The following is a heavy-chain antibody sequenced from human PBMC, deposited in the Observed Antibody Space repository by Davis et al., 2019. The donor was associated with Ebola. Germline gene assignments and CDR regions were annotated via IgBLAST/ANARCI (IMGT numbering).Heavy chain of an antibody. V-gene: IGHV4-61*01. J-gene: IGHJ4*02. CDR3: ARGAYGSGILYFDY. CDR1: GGSVSSGSYY. CDR2: IYYSGST. Sequence: MPSETLSLTCTVSGGSVSSGSYYWSWIRQPPGKGLEWIGHIYYSGSTNYNPSLKSRVTISVDTSKNQFSLKLSSVTAADTAVYYCARGAYGSGILYFDYWGQGTLVTVSS. D-gene: IGHD3-10*01.